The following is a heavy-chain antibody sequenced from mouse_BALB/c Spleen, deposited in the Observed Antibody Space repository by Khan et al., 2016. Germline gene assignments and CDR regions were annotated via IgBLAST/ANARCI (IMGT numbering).Heavy chain of an antibody. D-gene: IGHD3-1*01. J-gene: IGHJ4*01. Sequence: QVQLQQSGPELVKPGASVKISCKTSGYAFTSSWINWVKQRPGQGLEWIGRIYPGDGDANYNGKFKDKATLTAEQSSSTGQLQLRRLPYVDSAVYFCARQLGLFYGVDDWGQGTSVTVSS. V-gene: IGHV1-82*01. CDR1: GYAFTSSW. CDR3: ARQLGLFYGVDD. CDR2: IYPGDGDA.